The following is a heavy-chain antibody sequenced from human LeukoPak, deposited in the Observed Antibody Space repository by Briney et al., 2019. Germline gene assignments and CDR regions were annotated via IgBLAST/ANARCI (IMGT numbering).Heavy chain of an antibody. CDR1: GGSISSYY. J-gene: IGHJ6*03. D-gene: IGHD6-13*01. CDR2: IYYSGST. CDR3: ARTSSWYGYYYYYYYMDV. Sequence: PSETLFLTCTVSGGSISSYYWSWIRQPPGKGLEWIGYIYYSGSTNYNPSLKSRVTISVDTSKNQFSLKLSSVTAADTAVYYCARTSSWYGYYYYYYYMDVWGKGTTVTVSS. V-gene: IGHV4-59*01.